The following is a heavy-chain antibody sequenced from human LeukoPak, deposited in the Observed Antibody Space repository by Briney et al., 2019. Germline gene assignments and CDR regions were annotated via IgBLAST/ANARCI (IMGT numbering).Heavy chain of an antibody. CDR2: ISGSGGST. CDR3: AKDPVSLVVVSTFDY. V-gene: IGHV3-23*01. D-gene: IGHD2-21*01. Sequence: PGGSLRLSCAASGFTFSSYAMSWVRQAPGKGLEWVSAISGSGGSTYYADSVKGRFTISRDNSKNTLYLQMNSLRAEDTAVYYCAKDPVSLVVVSTFDYWGQGTLVTVSS. J-gene: IGHJ4*02. CDR1: GFTFSSYA.